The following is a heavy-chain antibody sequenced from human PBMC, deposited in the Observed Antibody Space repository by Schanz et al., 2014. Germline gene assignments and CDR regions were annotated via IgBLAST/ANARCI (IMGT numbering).Heavy chain of an antibody. CDR3: ARRYHQGVFDF. Sequence: QLQLQESGPGLVKPSETLSLTCTVSGGSISSSSYYWVWIRQPPGKGLEWIGSIYYSGSAYYNPPSRGRHTISVDAPKTQFPLRVSSVTAADTAVYYCARRYHQGVFDFWGQGTLVPVSS. J-gene: IGHJ4*02. CDR1: GGSISSSSYY. D-gene: IGHD2-2*01. CDR2: IYYSGSA. V-gene: IGHV4-39*01.